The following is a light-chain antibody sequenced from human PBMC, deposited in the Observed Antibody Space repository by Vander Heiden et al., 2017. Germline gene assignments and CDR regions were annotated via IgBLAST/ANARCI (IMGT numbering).Light chain of an antibody. CDR3: MQALQTPRT. V-gene: IGKV2-28*01. Sequence: DCVMSHSPLPLPVTPGEPASISCRSSQSLLHSNGYNYLDWYLQKPGQSPQLLIYLGSNRASGVPDRFSGSGSGTDFTLKISRVEAEDVGVYYCMQALQTPRTFGHGTRLEIK. CDR1: QSLLHSNGYNY. J-gene: IGKJ5*01. CDR2: LGS.